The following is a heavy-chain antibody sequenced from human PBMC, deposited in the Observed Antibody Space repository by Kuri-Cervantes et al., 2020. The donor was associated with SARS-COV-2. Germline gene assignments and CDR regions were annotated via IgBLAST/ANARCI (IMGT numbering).Heavy chain of an antibody. CDR2: ISSSSSYI. CDR3: ARGGLGGQLVDGMDV. V-gene: IGHV3-21*01. D-gene: IGHD6-6*01. Sequence: GESLKISCAASGFTFSSYSMNWVRQAPGKGLEWVSSISSSSSYIYCADSVKGRFTISRDNAKNSLYLQMNSLRAEDTAVYYCARGGLGGQLVDGMDVWGQGTTVTVSS. CDR1: GFTFSSYS. J-gene: IGHJ6*02.